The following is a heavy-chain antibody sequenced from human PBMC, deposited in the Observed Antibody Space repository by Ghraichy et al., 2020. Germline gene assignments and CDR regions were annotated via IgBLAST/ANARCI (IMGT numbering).Heavy chain of an antibody. D-gene: IGHD5-18*01. J-gene: IGHJ4*02. CDR3: ASFMVNRRTGGDY. CDR2: ISSSSSYI. Sequence: GGSLRLSCAASGFTFSSYSMNWVRQAPGKGLEWVSSISSSSSYIYYADSVKGRFTISRDNAKNSLYLQMNSLRAEDTAVYYCASFMVNRRTGGDYWGQGTLVTVSS. V-gene: IGHV3-21*01. CDR1: GFTFSSYS.